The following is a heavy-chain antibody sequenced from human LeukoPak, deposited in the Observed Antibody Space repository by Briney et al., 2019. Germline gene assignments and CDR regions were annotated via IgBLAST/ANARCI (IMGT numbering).Heavy chain of an antibody. D-gene: IGHD4-23*01. CDR1: GYTFTGYY. CDR2: INPNSGGT. Sequence: ASVKVSCKASGYTFTGYYMHWVRQAPGQGLEWMGWINPNSGGTNYAQKFQGWVIMTRDTSISTAYMELSRLRSDDTAVYYCARATTVVTPPDYWGQGTLVTVSS. V-gene: IGHV1-2*04. CDR3: ARATTVVTPPDY. J-gene: IGHJ4*02.